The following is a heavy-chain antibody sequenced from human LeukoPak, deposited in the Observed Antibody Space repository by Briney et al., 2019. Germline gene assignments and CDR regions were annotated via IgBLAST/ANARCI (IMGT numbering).Heavy chain of an antibody. CDR1: GYTFTGYY. Sequence: GASVKVSCKASGYTFTGYYMHWVRQAPGQGLEWMGRINPNSGGTNYAQKLQGRVTMTTDTSTSTAYMELGSLRSDDTAVYYCARDTYYDFWSGYLDAFDIWGQGTMVTVSS. D-gene: IGHD3-3*01. CDR3: ARDTYYDFWSGYLDAFDI. J-gene: IGHJ3*02. V-gene: IGHV1-2*06. CDR2: INPNSGGT.